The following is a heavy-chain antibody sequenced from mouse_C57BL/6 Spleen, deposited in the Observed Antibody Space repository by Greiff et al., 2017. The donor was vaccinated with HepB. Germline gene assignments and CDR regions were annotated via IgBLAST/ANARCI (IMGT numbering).Heavy chain of an antibody. CDR3: ARRFDYYGSSYYAMDY. D-gene: IGHD1-1*01. Sequence: EVQLQESGGGLVKPGGSLKLSCAASGFTFSSYAMSWVRQTPEKRLEWVATISDGGSYTYYPDNVKGRFTISRDNAKNNLYLQMSHLKSEDTAMYYCARRFDYYGSSYYAMDYWGQGTSVTVSS. J-gene: IGHJ4*01. CDR1: GFTFSSYA. CDR2: ISDGGSYT. V-gene: IGHV5-4*01.